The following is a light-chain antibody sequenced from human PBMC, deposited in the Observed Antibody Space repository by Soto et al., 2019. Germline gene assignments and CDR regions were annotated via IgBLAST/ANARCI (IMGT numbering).Light chain of an antibody. Sequence: QSALTQPASVSGSPGQSITTSCTGTSSDVGGYNYVSWYQQHPGKAPKLMIYEVSNRPSGVSNRFSGSKSGNTASLTISGLQAEDEVDYYCSSYTSSSTPVVFGGGTKVTVL. CDR1: SSDVGGYNY. J-gene: IGLJ2*01. CDR2: EVS. V-gene: IGLV2-14*01. CDR3: SSYTSSSTPVV.